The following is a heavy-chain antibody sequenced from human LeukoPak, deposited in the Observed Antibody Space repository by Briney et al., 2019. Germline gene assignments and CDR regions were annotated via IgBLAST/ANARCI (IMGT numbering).Heavy chain of an antibody. J-gene: IGHJ4*02. V-gene: IGHV1-2*02. CDR2: INPNSGGT. Sequence: ASVKVSCKASGYTFTGYYMHWVRQAPGQGLEWMGWINPNSGGTNYAQTFQGRVTMTRDTAISTAYMELSRLRSDDTAVYYCARSVGLAGYYFDYWGQGTLVTVSS. CDR1: GYTFTGYY. CDR3: ARSVGLAGYYFDY. D-gene: IGHD6-19*01.